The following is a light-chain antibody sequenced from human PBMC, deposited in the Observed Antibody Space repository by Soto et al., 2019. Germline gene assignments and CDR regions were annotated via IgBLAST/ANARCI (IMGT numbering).Light chain of an antibody. V-gene: IGKV3-20*01. CDR2: GAS. Sequence: EIVLTQSPGTLSLSPGERATLSCRASQSVGNNYLAWYQQKPGQAPRLLVYGASSSATGIPDRFSGSGSETDFTLTISRLEPEDFAVYYCQQYGSSPRTFGQGTKVEIK. CDR1: QSVGNNY. CDR3: QQYGSSPRT. J-gene: IGKJ1*01.